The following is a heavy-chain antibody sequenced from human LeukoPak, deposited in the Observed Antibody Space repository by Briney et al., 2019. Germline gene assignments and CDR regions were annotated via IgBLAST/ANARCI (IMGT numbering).Heavy chain of an antibody. CDR1: GFTLSSYW. CDR2: IKQDGSEK. J-gene: IGHJ5*02. D-gene: IGHD5-12*01. Sequence: PGGSLRLSCAASGFTLSSYWMSWVRQAPGKGLEWVANIKQDGSEKYYVDSVKGRFTISRDNAKNSLYLQMNSLRAEDTAVYYCARIVATTRFDPWGQGTLVTVSS. CDR3: ARIVATTRFDP. V-gene: IGHV3-7*01.